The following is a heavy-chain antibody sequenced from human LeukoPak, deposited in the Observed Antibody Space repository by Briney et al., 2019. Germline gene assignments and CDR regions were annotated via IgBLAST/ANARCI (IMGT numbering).Heavy chain of an antibody. V-gene: IGHV3-30*02. CDR2: IRYDGSNK. CDR3: ARGVHYYYYYMDV. Sequence: PGGSLRLSCAASGFTFSSYGTHWVRQAPGKGLEWVAFIRYDGSNKYYADSVKGRFTISRDNSKNTLYLQMNSLRAEDTAVYYCARGVHYYYYYMDVWGKGTTVTISS. CDR1: GFTFSSYG. J-gene: IGHJ6*03.